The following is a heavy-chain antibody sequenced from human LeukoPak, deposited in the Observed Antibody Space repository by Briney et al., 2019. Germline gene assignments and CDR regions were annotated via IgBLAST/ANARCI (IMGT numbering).Heavy chain of an antibody. D-gene: IGHD5-18*01. Sequence: ASVNVSCKASGGTFSSYAISWVRQAPGQGLEWMGGIIPIFGTANYAQKFQGRVTITADESTSTAYMELSSLRSEDTAVYYCARKRGYSYGPFDYWGQGTLVTVSS. J-gene: IGHJ4*02. CDR3: ARKRGYSYGPFDY. CDR2: IIPIFGTA. V-gene: IGHV1-69*01. CDR1: GGTFSSYA.